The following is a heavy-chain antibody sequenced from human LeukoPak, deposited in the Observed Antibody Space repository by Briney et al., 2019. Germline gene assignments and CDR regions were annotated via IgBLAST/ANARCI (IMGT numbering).Heavy chain of an antibody. CDR3: ASFFYPYDFDY. CDR1: GFTFSSYS. J-gene: IGHJ4*02. D-gene: IGHD3-3*01. V-gene: IGHV3-21*01. Sequence: GSLRLSCAASGFTFSSYSMNWVRQAPGKGLEWVSSISSSSSYIYYADSVKGRFTISRDNAKNSLYLQMNSLRAEDTAVYYCASFFYPYDFDYWGQGTLVTVSS. CDR2: ISSSSSYI.